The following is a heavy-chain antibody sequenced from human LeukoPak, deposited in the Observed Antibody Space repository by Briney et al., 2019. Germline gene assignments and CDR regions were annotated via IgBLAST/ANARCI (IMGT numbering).Heavy chain of an antibody. CDR2: INPSGGST. CDR3: ARGRVGYSYGFYFDY. J-gene: IGHJ4*02. CDR1: GYTFTSYY. Sequence: ASVKVSPKASGYTFTSYYMHWVRQAPGQGLEWMGIINPSGGSTSYAQKFQGRVTMTRDTSTSTVYMELSSLRSEDTAVYYCARGRVGYSYGFYFDYWGQGTLVTVSS. V-gene: IGHV1-46*01. D-gene: IGHD5-18*01.